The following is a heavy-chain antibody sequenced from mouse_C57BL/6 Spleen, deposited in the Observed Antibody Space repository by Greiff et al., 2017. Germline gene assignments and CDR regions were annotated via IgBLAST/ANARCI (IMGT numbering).Heavy chain of an antibody. CDR1: GYAFSSSW. D-gene: IGHD2-4*01. Sequence: VQLQQSGPELVKPGASVKISCKASGYAFSSSWMNWVKQRPGKGLEWIGRIYPGDGDTNYNGKFKGTATLTADKSSSTAYMQLSSLTSEDSAVYFCARDDYDGRDSFFDYWGQGTTLTVSS. V-gene: IGHV1-82*01. CDR3: ARDDYDGRDSFFDY. CDR2: IYPGDGDT. J-gene: IGHJ2*01.